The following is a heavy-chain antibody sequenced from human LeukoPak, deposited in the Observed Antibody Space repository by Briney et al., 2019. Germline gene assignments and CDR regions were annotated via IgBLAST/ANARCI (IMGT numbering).Heavy chain of an antibody. J-gene: IGHJ4*02. D-gene: IGHD6-19*01. V-gene: IGHV1-46*01. CDR1: GYTFTSYY. CDR3: WQGLRSGLSVY. CDR2: INPNSGST. Sequence: ASVTVTFKATGYTFTSYYMHWVGQAPGQGLEWMGIINPNSGSTSYAQKFQGRVTMTMDTSTSTVSMELSSLRSEDTAVYYCWQGLRSGLSVYGGQGTLVTVSS.